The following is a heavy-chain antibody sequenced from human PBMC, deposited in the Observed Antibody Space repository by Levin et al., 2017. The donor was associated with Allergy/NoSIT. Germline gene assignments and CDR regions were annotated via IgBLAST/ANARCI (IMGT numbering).Heavy chain of an antibody. CDR3: ARDLRHYDILTGYYFGAFDL. D-gene: IGHD3-9*01. CDR2: ISRTGGST. J-gene: IGHJ3*01. Sequence: GESLKISCAASGFTFSSFSMYWVRQAPGKGLEYVSAISRTGGSTYYANSVKGRFTISRENSKDTLYLQMGSLRADDTAVYYCARDLRHYDILTGYYFGAFDLWGQGTMVSVSP. CDR1: GFTFSSFS. V-gene: IGHV3-64*01.